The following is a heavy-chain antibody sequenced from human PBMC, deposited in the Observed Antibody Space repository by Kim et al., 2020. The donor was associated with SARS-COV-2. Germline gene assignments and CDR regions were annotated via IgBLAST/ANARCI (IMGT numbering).Heavy chain of an antibody. D-gene: IGHD3-22*01. J-gene: IGHJ4*02. CDR2: ISAFGGST. V-gene: IGHV3-23*01. CDR1: GFSFSTYA. CDR3: VRGYYDSTGYALRNYFDY. Sequence: GGSLRLSCAASGFSFSTYAMAWVRQIPGKGLEWVSIISAFGGSTYYVDSVKGRFTISRDNSRDTLYLQMSGLGDEDTAEYYCVRGYYDSTGYALRNYFDYWGQGTRVTVSS.